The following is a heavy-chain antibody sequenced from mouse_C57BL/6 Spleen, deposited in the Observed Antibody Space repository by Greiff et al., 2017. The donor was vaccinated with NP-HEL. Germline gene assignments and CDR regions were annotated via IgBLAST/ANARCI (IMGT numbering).Heavy chain of an antibody. CDR3: TRAPLITTVGYYAMDY. J-gene: IGHJ4*01. CDR2: ISSGGDYI. CDR1: GFTFSSYA. V-gene: IGHV5-9-1*02. Sequence: EVQRVESGEGLVKPGGSLKLSCAASGFTFSSYAMSWVRQTPEKRLEWVAYISSGGDYIYYADTVKGRFTISRDNARNTRYLQMSSLKSEDTAMYYCTRAPLITTVGYYAMDYWGQGTSVTVSS. D-gene: IGHD1-1*01.